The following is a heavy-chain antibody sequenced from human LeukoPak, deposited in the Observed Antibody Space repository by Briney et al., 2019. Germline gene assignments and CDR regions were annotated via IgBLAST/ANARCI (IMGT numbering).Heavy chain of an antibody. CDR3: ARVSTVTTNYYYYGMDV. J-gene: IGHJ6*02. CDR2: IIPIFGTA. V-gene: IGHV1-69*13. Sequence: GASVKVSCKASGGTFSSYAISWVRQAPGQGLEWMGGIIPIFGTANYAQKFQGRVTITADESTSTAYVELSSLRSEDTAVYYCARVSTVTTNYYYYGMDVWGQGTTVTVSS. D-gene: IGHD4-11*01. CDR1: GGTFSSYA.